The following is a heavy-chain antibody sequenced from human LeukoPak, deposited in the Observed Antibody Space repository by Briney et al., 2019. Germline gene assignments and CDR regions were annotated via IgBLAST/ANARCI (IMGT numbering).Heavy chain of an antibody. CDR2: ISSSSSYI. J-gene: IGHJ3*02. V-gene: IGHV3-21*01. CDR1: GFTFSSYS. CDR3: ARESEGATIFWPTRRSDAFDI. Sequence: GGSLRLSCAASGFTFSSYSMNWVRQAPGKGLEWVSSISSSSSYIYYADSVKGRFTISRDNAKNSLYLQMNSLRAEDTAVYYCARESEGATIFWPTRRSDAFDIWGQGTMVTVSS. D-gene: IGHD5-24*01.